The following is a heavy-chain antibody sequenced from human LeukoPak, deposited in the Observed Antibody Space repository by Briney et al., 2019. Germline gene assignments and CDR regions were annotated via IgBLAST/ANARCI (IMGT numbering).Heavy chain of an antibody. Sequence: GGSLRLSCEVSGLTFYTYAMSWVRQAPGKGLEWVSAISGRDGRTYYSDSVKGRFTISRDNSKNTLYLQMNSLRAEDTAVYYCAKDPTYYYGPPDYWGQGTLVTVSS. CDR3: AKDPTYYYGPPDY. V-gene: IGHV3-23*01. J-gene: IGHJ4*02. D-gene: IGHD3-10*01. CDR1: GLTFYTYA. CDR2: ISGRDGRT.